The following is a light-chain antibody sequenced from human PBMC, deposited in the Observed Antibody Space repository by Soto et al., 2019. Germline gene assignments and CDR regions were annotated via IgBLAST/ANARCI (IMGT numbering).Light chain of an antibody. V-gene: IGKV3-20*01. CDR1: QSVDSST. J-gene: IGKJ4*01. CDR3: QHFDDSLT. Sequence: EIVLTQSPGTLSLSPGERATLSCRASQSVDSSTLAWYQQKPGQAPRLLISGASNRATGIPDRFSGSGSGTDFTLAISRLEPEDCAVYYCQHFDDSLTFGGGTKVEIK. CDR2: GAS.